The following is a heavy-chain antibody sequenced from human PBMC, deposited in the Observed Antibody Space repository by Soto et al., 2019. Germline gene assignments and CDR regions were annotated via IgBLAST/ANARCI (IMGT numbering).Heavy chain of an antibody. CDR1: GFTFDDYA. V-gene: IGHV3-9*01. CDR2: ISWNGAAT. J-gene: IGHJ4*02. D-gene: IGHD3-10*01. CDR3: ANLPLYGSGFDC. Sequence: EAQLVESGGGLVQPGRSLRLSCVASGFTFDDYAIHWVRQAPGKGLEWVSGISWNGAATGYADSVKGRFTISRDNAKNSLYLQMSSPRTEDTAIYYCANLPLYGSGFDCWGQGTLVTVSS.